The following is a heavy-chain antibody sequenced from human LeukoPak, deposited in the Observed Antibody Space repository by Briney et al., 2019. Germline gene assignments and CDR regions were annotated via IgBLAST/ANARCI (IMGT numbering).Heavy chain of an antibody. CDR1: GGSISSSSYY. CDR3: ARAQPGGSGSYYNPISLYYYYYMDV. D-gene: IGHD3-10*01. Sequence: PSETLSLTCTVSGGSISSSSYYWGWIRQPPGKGLKWIGSIYYSRSTYYNPSLKSRVTISVDTSKNQFSLKLSSVTAADTAVYYCARAQPGGSGSYYNPISLYYYYYMDVWGKGTTVTISS. J-gene: IGHJ6*03. CDR2: IYYSRST. V-gene: IGHV4-39*01.